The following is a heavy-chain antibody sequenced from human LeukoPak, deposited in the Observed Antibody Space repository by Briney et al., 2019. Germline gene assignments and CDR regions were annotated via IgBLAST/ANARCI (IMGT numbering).Heavy chain of an antibody. V-gene: IGHV1-3*01. D-gene: IGHD4-17*01. CDR2: INAGNGNT. CDR3: AGTGMVDYGDDYEDAFDI. J-gene: IGHJ3*02. Sequence: ASVKVSCKASGYTSTSYAMHWVRQAPGQRLEWMGWINAGNGNTKYSQKFQGRVTITRDTSASTAYMGLSSLRSEDTAVYYCAGTGMVDYGDDYEDAFDIWGQGTMVTVSS. CDR1: GYTSTSYA.